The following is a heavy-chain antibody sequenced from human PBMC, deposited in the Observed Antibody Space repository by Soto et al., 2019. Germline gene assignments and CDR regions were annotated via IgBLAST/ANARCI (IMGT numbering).Heavy chain of an antibody. Sequence: GGSLRLSCAASGFSFSPYTMNWVRQAPGKGLEWASAISASGGSTYADSVKGRFTISRDNSKNTLYLQMNSLRVEDTAVYYCAKVLSSGSYSGALEYWGQGALVTVSS. D-gene: IGHD1-26*01. V-gene: IGHV3-23*01. CDR1: GFSFSPYT. CDR3: AKVLSSGSYSGALEY. CDR2: ISASGGST. J-gene: IGHJ4*02.